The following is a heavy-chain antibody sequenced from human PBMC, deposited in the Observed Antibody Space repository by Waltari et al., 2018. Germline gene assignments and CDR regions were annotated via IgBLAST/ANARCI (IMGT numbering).Heavy chain of an antibody. CDR2: IYGSSGST. Sequence: QVQLQESGPGLVKPSETLSLTCAVSGGSISGGYDWSWIRQPPGKGLEWIGYIYGSSGSTNSNPSLKNRVTISKDTSKSQFSLNLSSVTAADTAVYYCARQSGSYYRYYFDYWGQGVLVTVSS. CDR1: GGSISGGYD. CDR3: ARQSGSYYRYYFDY. D-gene: IGHD3-22*01. J-gene: IGHJ4*02. V-gene: IGHV4-38-2*01.